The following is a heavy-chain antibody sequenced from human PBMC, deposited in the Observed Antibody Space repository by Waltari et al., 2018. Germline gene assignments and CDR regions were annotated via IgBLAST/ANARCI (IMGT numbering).Heavy chain of an antibody. V-gene: IGHV3-30-3*01. D-gene: IGHD3-3*01. CDR1: GFTFSSYA. Sequence: QVQLVESGGGVVQPGRSLRLSCAASGFTFSSYAMHWVRQAPGKGLEWVAVISYDGSNKYYADSVKGRFTISRDNSKNTLYLQMNSLRAEDTAVYYCARGHYDFWSNGYWGQGTLVTVSS. J-gene: IGHJ4*02. CDR2: ISYDGSNK. CDR3: ARGHYDFWSNGY.